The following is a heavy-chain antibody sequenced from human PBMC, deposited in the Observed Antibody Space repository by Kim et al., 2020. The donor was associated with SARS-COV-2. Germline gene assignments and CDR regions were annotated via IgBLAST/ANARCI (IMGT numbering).Heavy chain of an antibody. CDR3: ARMGSDYGDYYWYFDL. CDR2: INHSGST. V-gene: IGHV4-34*01. CDR1: GGSFSGYY. D-gene: IGHD4-17*01. Sequence: SETLSLTCAVYGGSFSGYYWSWIRQPPGKGLEWIGEINHSGSTNYNPSLKSRVTISVDTSKNQFSLKLSSVTAADTAVYYCARMGSDYGDYYWYFDLWGRGTLVTVSS. J-gene: IGHJ2*01.